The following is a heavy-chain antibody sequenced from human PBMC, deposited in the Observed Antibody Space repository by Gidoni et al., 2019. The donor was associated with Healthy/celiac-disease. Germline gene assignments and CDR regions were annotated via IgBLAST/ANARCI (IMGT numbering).Heavy chain of an antibody. D-gene: IGHD3-10*01. Sequence: EVQLVESGGGLVQPGGSLRRSGAASGFTVRSIYRSWFRQVPGKGLEWVSVIYSGGSTYYADSVKGRFTISRDNSKNTLYLQMNSLRAEDTAVYYCARGSVQAFDIWGQGTMVTVSS. CDR2: IYSGGST. V-gene: IGHV3-66*01. J-gene: IGHJ3*02. CDR1: GFTVRSIY. CDR3: ARGSVQAFDI.